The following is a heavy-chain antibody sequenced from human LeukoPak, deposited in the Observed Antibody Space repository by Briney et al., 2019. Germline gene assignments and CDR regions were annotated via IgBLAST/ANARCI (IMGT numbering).Heavy chain of an antibody. CDR2: IYYSGST. CDR1: GGSISSYY. J-gene: IGHJ4*02. V-gene: IGHV4-59*01. Sequence: PSETLSLTCTVSGGSISSYYWSWIRQPPGKGLEWIGYIYYSGSTNYNPSLKSRVTISVDTSKNQFSLKLSSVTAADTAVYYCARGQRGERGYSYGWWGQGTLVTVSS. CDR3: ARGQRGERGYSYGW. D-gene: IGHD5-18*01.